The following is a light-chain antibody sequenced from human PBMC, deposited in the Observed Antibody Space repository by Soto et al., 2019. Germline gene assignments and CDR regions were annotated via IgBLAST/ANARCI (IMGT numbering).Light chain of an antibody. V-gene: IGKV1-33*01. CDR2: DAS. CDR3: QQYDNLPLT. Sequence: IQLTQYPSSVYASVGDRVTITFLACQCISNYLNWYQQKPGKAPKLLIYDASNLETGVPSRFSGSGSGTDFTFTISSLQPEDIATYYCQQYDNLPLTFGPGTKVDI. CDR1: QCISNY. J-gene: IGKJ3*01.